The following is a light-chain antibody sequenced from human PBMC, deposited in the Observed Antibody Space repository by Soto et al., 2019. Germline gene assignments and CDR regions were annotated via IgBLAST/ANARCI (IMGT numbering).Light chain of an antibody. CDR3: QQYDTSPFT. CDR1: QSVSSSY. Sequence: EIVLTQSPGTLSLSPGERATLSCRASQSVSSSYLAWYQQKPGQAPRLLIYGASSRATGIPDRFSGSGSGTDLTLTISRLEPEDFAVYYWQQYDTSPFTFGPGTKVDIK. J-gene: IGKJ3*01. CDR2: GAS. V-gene: IGKV3-20*01.